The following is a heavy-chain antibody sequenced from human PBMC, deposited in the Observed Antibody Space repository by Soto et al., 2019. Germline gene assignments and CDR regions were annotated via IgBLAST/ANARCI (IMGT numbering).Heavy chain of an antibody. V-gene: IGHV6-1*01. D-gene: IGHD1-1*01. CDR1: GDSVSSNSAT. CDR3: ARGRAGTMDV. J-gene: IGHJ6*02. Sequence: TLSLTCAISGDSVSSNSATWNWIRQSPSRGLEWLGRRYYTSKWNNDYAASVRSRITINPDTSKNQFSLQLNSVTPEDTAVYYCARGRAGTMDVWGRGTTVTVSS. CDR2: RYYTSKWNN.